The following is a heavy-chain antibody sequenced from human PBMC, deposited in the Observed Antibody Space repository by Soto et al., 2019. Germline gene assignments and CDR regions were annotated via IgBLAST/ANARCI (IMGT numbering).Heavy chain of an antibody. CDR1: GFTFSNYG. V-gene: IGHV3-23*01. D-gene: IGHD4-17*01. J-gene: IGHJ5*01. CDR3: VKDLSRWPHYAFDS. Sequence: EVQLLESGGGLLQPGGSLRLSCAASGFTFSNYGMNWVRQAPGKGLDWVSGISTNGDTANYADSVKGRFTISRDNSKNALYMQMNGLRPEDTAVYYCVKDLSRWPHYAFDSWGQGTLVTVSS. CDR2: ISTNGDTA.